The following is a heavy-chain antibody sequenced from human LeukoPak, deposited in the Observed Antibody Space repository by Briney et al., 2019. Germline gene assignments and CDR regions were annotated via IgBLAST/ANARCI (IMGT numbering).Heavy chain of an antibody. Sequence: SQTLSLTCTVSGGSISSGGYYWSWIRQHPGKGPEWIGYIYYSGSTYYNPSLKSRVTISVDTSKNQFSLKLSSVTAADTAVYYCARGYYDSSGYPFDYWGQGTLVTVSS. CDR1: GGSISSGGYY. D-gene: IGHD3-22*01. CDR3: ARGYYDSSGYPFDY. CDR2: IYYSGST. J-gene: IGHJ4*02. V-gene: IGHV4-31*03.